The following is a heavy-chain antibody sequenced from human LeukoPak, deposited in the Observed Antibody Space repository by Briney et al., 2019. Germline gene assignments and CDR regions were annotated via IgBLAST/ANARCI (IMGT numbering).Heavy chain of an antibody. J-gene: IGHJ4*02. CDR2: IYYSGST. D-gene: IGHD6-19*01. CDR3: ASPDSSGWAKGDY. CDR1: GGSISSYY. Sequence: KPSETLSLTCTVSGGSISSYYWSWIRQPPGKGLEWIGYIYYSGSTNYNPSLKSRVTISVDTSKNQFSLKLSSVTAADTAVYYCASPDSSGWAKGDYWGQGTLVTVSS. V-gene: IGHV4-59*08.